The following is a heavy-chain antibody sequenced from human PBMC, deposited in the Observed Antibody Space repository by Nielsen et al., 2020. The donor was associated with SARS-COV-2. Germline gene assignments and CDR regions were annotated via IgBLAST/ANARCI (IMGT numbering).Heavy chain of an antibody. Sequence: GGSLRLSCAASGFTFSSYWMHWGRQAPGKGLVWVSRINSDGSSTSYADSVKGRFTISRDNAKNTLYLQMNSLRAEDTAVYYCAKSVDYLRYFDYWGQGTLVTVSS. CDR3: AKSVDYLRYFDY. D-gene: IGHD3-16*01. V-gene: IGHV3-74*01. CDR2: INSDGSST. CDR1: GFTFSSYW. J-gene: IGHJ4*02.